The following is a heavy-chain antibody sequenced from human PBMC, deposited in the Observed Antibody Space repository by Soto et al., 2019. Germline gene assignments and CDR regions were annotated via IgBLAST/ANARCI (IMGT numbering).Heavy chain of an antibody. D-gene: IGHD2-21*02. J-gene: IGHJ6*02. Sequence: SETLSLTCTVSGGSISTDHYHWTWIRQAPGKGLEWIGYIHYSGSIQFNPTLQSRVSMSVDTSKNLLSLRLSSVTAADTAVYFCAREDDGGDRDYYGLDVWGQGTTVTVSS. V-gene: IGHV4-30-4*01. CDR2: IHYSGSI. CDR1: GGSISTDHYH. CDR3: AREDDGGDRDYYGLDV.